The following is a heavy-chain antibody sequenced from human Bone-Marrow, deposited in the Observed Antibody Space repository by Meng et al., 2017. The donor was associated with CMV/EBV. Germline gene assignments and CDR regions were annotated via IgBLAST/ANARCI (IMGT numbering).Heavy chain of an antibody. Sequence: SETLSLTCTVSGGSISSYYWSWIRQPTGKGLEWIGRIYTSGSTNYNPSLKSRVTMSVDTSKNQFSLKLSSVTAADTAVYCCARGDYYDSSGFSPGRFDPWGQGTRVTVSS. V-gene: IGHV4-4*07. D-gene: IGHD3-22*01. J-gene: IGHJ5*02. CDR3: ARGDYYDSSGFSPGRFDP. CDR1: GGSISSYY. CDR2: IYTSGST.